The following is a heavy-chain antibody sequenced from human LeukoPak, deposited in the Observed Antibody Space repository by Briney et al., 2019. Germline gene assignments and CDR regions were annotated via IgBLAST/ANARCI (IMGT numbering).Heavy chain of an antibody. CDR3: ARGRGYCSGGSCFNHGHFDY. D-gene: IGHD2-15*01. Sequence: ASVKVSCKASGYTFTSYGISWVRQAPGQGLEWMGWISAYNGNTNYAQKLQGRVTMTTDTSTSTAYMELRSLRSDDTAVYYCARGRGYCSGGSCFNHGHFDYWGQGTLVTVSS. CDR1: GYTFTSYG. J-gene: IGHJ4*02. CDR2: ISAYNGNT. V-gene: IGHV1-18*01.